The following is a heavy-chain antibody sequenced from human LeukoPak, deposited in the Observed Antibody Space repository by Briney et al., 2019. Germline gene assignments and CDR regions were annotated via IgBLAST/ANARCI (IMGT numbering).Heavy chain of an antibody. D-gene: IGHD3-3*01. CDR3: ARQRYDFWSGYYTGVDAFDI. V-gene: IGHV4-34*01. CDR1: GGSFSGYY. J-gene: IGHJ3*02. CDR2: INHSGST. Sequence: PSENLSLTCAVYGGSFSGYYWSWIRQPPGKGLEWIGEINHSGSTNYNPSLKSRVTISVDTSKNQFSLKLSSVTAADTAVYYCARQRYDFWSGYYTGVDAFDIWGQGTMVTVSS.